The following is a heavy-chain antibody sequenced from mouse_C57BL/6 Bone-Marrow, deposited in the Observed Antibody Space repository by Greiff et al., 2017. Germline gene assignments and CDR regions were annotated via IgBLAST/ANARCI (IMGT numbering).Heavy chain of an antibody. CDR3: ARAPSITTGGFAY. CDR2: ISYDGSN. V-gene: IGHV3-6*01. J-gene: IGHJ3*01. D-gene: IGHD1-1*01. Sequence: VQLKESGPGLVKPSQSLSLTCSVTGYSITSGYYWNWIRQFPGNKLEWMGYISYDGSNNYNPSLKNRISITRDTSKNQFFLKLNSVTTEDTATYYCARAPSITTGGFAYWGQGTLVTVSA. CDR1: GYSITSGYY.